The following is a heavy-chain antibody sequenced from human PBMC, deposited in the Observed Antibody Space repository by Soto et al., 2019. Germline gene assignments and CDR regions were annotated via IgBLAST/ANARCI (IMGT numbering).Heavy chain of an antibody. J-gene: IGHJ5*02. CDR1: GYTFTNFG. D-gene: IGHD2-2*01. CDR2: ISAYTDDP. Sequence: ASVKGSCKASGYTFTNFGVTWVRQAPGQGLEWMGWISAYTDDPNYAQKFQGRVTMTIDTSTSTAYMDLRSLTSDDTAVYYCARVIPGAEAWFDPWGQGTLVTVSS. CDR3: ARVIPGAEAWFDP. V-gene: IGHV1-18*01.